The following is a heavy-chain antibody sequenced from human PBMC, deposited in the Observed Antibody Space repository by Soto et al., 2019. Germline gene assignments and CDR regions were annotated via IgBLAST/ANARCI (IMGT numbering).Heavy chain of an antibody. CDR3: ARTLGHSRGWYELNWFDP. Sequence: EVQLVESGGGLVQPGGSLRLSCAASGFTFSSYSMNWVRQAPGKGLEWVSYISSSSSTIYYADSVKGRFTISRDTAKNSLYLQMNSLRDEDTAVYYCARTLGHSRGWYELNWFDPWGQGTLVTVSS. CDR2: ISSSSSTI. CDR1: GFTFSSYS. D-gene: IGHD6-19*01. J-gene: IGHJ5*02. V-gene: IGHV3-48*02.